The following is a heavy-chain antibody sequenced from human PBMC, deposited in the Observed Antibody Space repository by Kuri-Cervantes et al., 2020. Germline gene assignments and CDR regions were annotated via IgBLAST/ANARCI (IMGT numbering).Heavy chain of an antibody. CDR2: MNPNSGNT. CDR3: ARGLPKPIYYGMDV. J-gene: IGHJ6*02. V-gene: IGHV1-8*01. CDR1: GYTFTSYD. Sequence: ASVKVSCKASGYTFTSYDINWVRQATGQGLEWMGWMNPNSGNTGYAQKFQGRVTMTRNTSVSTAYMELSSLRSEDTAVYYCARGLPKPIYYGMDVWGQGTMVTVSS.